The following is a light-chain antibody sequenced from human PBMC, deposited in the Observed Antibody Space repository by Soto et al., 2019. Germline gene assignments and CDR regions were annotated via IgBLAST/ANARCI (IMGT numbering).Light chain of an antibody. J-gene: IGKJ4*01. V-gene: IGKV2-28*01. CDR2: LGS. Sequence: DVVMTQSPLSLPVTPGEPASISCRSSQSLLHSNGYNYLDWYLQKPGQSPQLLIYLGSSGASGVPARFSGSGSGTDFTLKISRVEAEDVGVYYCIQAQRTPLTFGGGTKVEIK. CDR3: IQAQRTPLT. CDR1: QSLLHSNGYNY.